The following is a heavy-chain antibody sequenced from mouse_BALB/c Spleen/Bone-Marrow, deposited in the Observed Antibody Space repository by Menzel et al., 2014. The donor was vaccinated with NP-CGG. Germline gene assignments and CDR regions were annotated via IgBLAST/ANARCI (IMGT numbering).Heavy chain of an antibody. CDR3: ARKGAMITHYYAMDY. V-gene: IGHV5-17*02. J-gene: IGHJ4*01. Sequence: EVNVVESGGGLVQPGGSRKLSCAASGFTFSSFGMHWVRQAPEKGLEWVAYISNGSSPIYYADTVKGRFTISRDNPKNTLSLQMTSLRSEDTAMYYCARKGAMITHYYAMDYWGRGTSVTVSS. D-gene: IGHD2-4*01. CDR2: ISNGSSPI. CDR1: GFTFSSFG.